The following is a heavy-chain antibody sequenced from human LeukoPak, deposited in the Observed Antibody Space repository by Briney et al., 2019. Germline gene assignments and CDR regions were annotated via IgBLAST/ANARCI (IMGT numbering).Heavy chain of an antibody. Sequence: GESLQFSCLGSGYSFIISWIGGVRQMPGKGLGGMGIIYAGDSDTRYSTSFQGQVPISADKSISTAYLQWSSLKASDTAMYYCARLLGTPYYFDYWGQGTLVAVSS. CDR3: ARLLGTPYYFDY. CDR2: IYAGDSDT. CDR1: GYSFIISW. J-gene: IGHJ4*02. V-gene: IGHV5-51*01. D-gene: IGHD1-14*01.